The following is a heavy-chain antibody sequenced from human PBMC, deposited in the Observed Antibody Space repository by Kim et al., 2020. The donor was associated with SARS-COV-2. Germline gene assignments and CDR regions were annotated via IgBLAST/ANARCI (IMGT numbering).Heavy chain of an antibody. Sequence: SETLSLACTVSGGSISNYYWSWIRQPPGKGLEWIGYIYYSGSTNYNPSLKSRVTISLDTPKSQFSLKLSSVTAADTAVYYCARTYSSVAARPGYFNSWGHGTLVTVSS. J-gene: IGHJ4*01. CDR3: ARTYSSVAARPGYFNS. V-gene: IGHV4-59*01. CDR2: IYYSGST. D-gene: IGHD6-6*01. CDR1: GGSISNYY.